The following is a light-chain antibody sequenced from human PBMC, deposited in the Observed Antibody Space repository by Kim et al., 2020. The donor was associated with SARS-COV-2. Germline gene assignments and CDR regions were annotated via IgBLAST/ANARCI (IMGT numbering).Light chain of an antibody. CDR1: QSISIW. V-gene: IGKV1D-16*01. CDR3: QQYNNYPVT. J-gene: IGKJ5*01. Sequence: ASVGDRVTITCRASQSISIWLAWYQQKPDKAPKSLIYAASSLHSGVPSRFSGSGSGTDFTLTINGLQPEDFGIYYCQQYNNYPVTFGQGTRLEIK. CDR2: AAS.